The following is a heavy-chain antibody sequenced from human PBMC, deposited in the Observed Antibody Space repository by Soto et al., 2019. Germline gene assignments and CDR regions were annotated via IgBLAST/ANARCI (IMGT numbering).Heavy chain of an antibody. D-gene: IGHD2-2*01. J-gene: IGHJ6*02. CDR3: ARSQGSSTSLEIYYYYYYGMDV. Sequence: QVQLVQSGAEVKKPGSSVKVSCKASGGTFSSYAISWVRQAPGQGLEWMGGIIPISGTANYAQKFQGRVTITADESTSTMSMGLSSLRSEDTAVYFCARSQGSSTSLEIYYYYYYGMDVWGQWTTVTVSS. CDR2: IIPISGTA. CDR1: GGTFSSYA. V-gene: IGHV1-69*01.